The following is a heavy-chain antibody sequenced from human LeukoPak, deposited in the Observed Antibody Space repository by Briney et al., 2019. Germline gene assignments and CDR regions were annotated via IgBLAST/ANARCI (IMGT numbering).Heavy chain of an antibody. D-gene: IGHD3-22*01. J-gene: IGHJ4*02. CDR3: ASPRPVTYYYDSSGLGY. V-gene: IGHV4-39*01. Sequence: ASETLSLTCTVSGGSISSSSYSWGWIRQPPGKGLEWIGNIYYSGSTYYNPSLKSRVTISVDTSKNQFSLKLSSVTAADTAVYYCASPRPVTYYYDSSGLGYWGQGTLVTVSS. CDR2: IYYSGST. CDR1: GGSISSSSYS.